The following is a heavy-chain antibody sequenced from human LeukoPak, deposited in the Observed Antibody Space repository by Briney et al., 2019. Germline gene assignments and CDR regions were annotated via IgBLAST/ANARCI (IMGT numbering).Heavy chain of an antibody. J-gene: IGHJ3*02. V-gene: IGHV4-61*02. CDR2: IYTSGST. Sequence: SETLSLTCTVSGGSISNGSYYWSWIRQPAGKGLEWIGRIYTSGSTNYNPSLKSRVTISVDTSKNQFSLKLSSVTAADTAVYYCARDPYYDFWSGYYSPAFDIWGQGTMVTVSS. CDR3: ARDPYYDFWSGYYSPAFDI. D-gene: IGHD3-3*01. CDR1: GGSISNGSYY.